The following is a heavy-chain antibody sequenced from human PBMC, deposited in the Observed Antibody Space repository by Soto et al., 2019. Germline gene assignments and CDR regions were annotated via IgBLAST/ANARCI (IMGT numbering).Heavy chain of an antibody. J-gene: IGHJ4*02. V-gene: IGHV3-7*05. Sequence: GGSLRLSCTASGFTFSSYWMSWVRQAPGKGLEWVANIKEDGSAKFYSDSVTGRFTISRDNTKNSLYLQMNSLRVEDTAVYYCAREGNWGQGILVTVSS. CDR3: AREGN. CDR2: IKEDGSAK. CDR1: GFTFSSYW.